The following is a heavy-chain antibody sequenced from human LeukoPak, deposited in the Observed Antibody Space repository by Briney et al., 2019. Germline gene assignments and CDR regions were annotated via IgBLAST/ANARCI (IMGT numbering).Heavy chain of an antibody. J-gene: IGHJ4*02. D-gene: IGHD4-17*01. CDR1: GFTFGDYA. V-gene: IGHV3-49*04. CDR2: IRSKAYGGTT. Sequence: PGGSLRLSCTASGFTFGDYAMSWVRQAPGKGLGWVGFIRSKAYGGTTEHAASVKGRFTISRDDSKSIAYLQMNSLKTEDTAVYYCTRTKNDYGDYYFDYWGQGTLVTVSS. CDR3: TRTKNDYGDYYFDY.